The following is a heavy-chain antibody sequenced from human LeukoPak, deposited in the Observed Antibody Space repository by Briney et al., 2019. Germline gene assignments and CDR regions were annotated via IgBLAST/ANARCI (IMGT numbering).Heavy chain of an antibody. CDR3: ARLTPGIAVAGTGGYYYYYMDV. J-gene: IGHJ6*03. CDR2: INHRGST. CDR1: GGSFSGYY. D-gene: IGHD6-13*01. Sequence: SETLSLTCAVYGGSFSGYYWSWIRQPPGKGLEWVGEINHRGSTNYNTSLKSRVTISVDTSKSQFSLKLSSVTAADTAVYYCARLTPGIAVAGTGGYYYYYMDVWGKGATVTISS. V-gene: IGHV4-34*01.